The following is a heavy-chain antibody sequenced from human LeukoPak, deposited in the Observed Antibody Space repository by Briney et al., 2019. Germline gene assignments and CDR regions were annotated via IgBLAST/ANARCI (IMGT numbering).Heavy chain of an antibody. D-gene: IGHD2-15*01. Sequence: SVKVSCKPSGVTFTSYAISCVPQAPGQGLERRGRIIPILDIANNAQKFQGRVTITADKSTSTAYMELSSLRSEDTAVYYCARGGLTNRYCSGGSRYGVGVDYWGQGTLVTVSS. CDR2: IIPILDIA. V-gene: IGHV1-69*04. CDR3: ARGGLTNRYCSGGSRYGVGVDY. J-gene: IGHJ4*02. CDR1: GVTFTSYA.